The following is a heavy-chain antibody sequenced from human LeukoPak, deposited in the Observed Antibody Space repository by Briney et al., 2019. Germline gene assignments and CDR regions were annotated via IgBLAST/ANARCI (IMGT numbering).Heavy chain of an antibody. CDR3: AKAGSSWDYYFDY. D-gene: IGHD6-13*01. CDR2: ISGSGGST. V-gene: IGHV3-23*01. CDR1: GFTFSSYA. Sequence: GGSLRLSCAASGFTFSSYAMSWVRQAPGKGLEWVSAISGSGGSTYYADSVKGRFTISRDNSKNTLYLQMNSLGAEDTAVYYCAKAGSSWDYYFDYWGQGTLVTVSS. J-gene: IGHJ4*02.